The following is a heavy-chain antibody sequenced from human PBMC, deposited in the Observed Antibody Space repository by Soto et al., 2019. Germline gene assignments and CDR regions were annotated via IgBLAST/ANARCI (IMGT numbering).Heavy chain of an antibody. D-gene: IGHD6-13*01. Sequence: EVQLVESGGGLVQPGGSLRLSCVASGFSFRSYWMTWVRQAPGKGLEWVANINQDGSEKYYVDSVKGRFTVCRDNAKNPVYLQMITLRVEDTAVYYCARAHPRSKEYAMPVWGQVTAVTVSS. CDR2: INQDGSEK. CDR3: ARAHPRSKEYAMPV. CDR1: GFSFRSYW. V-gene: IGHV3-7*01. J-gene: IGHJ6*02.